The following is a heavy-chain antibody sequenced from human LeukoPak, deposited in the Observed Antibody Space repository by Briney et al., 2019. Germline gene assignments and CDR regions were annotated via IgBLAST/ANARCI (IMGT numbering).Heavy chain of an antibody. CDR1: GGTFSSYA. CDR3: ARDPAYCGGDCYSDY. D-gene: IGHD2-21*02. CDR2: ITPILGIA. J-gene: IGHJ4*02. V-gene: IGHV1-69*04. Sequence: ASVEVSCKASGGTFSSYAISWVRQAPGQGLEWMGRITPILGIANYAQKFQGRVTITADKSTSTAYMELSSLRSEDTAVYYCARDPAYCGGDCYSDYWGQGTLVTASS.